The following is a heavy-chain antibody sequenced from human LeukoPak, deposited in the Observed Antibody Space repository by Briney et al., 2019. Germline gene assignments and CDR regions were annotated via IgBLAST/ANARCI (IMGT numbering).Heavy chain of an antibody. CDR1: GFTFSSYS. J-gene: IGHJ6*03. CDR3: ARVGYSSSWYVVDYYYYMDV. V-gene: IGHV3-21*01. CDR2: ISSSSSYI. D-gene: IGHD6-13*01. Sequence: GGSLRLSCAASGFTFSSYSMNWVRQAPGKGLEWVSSISSSSSYIYYADSVKGRFTISRDNAKNSLYLQMNSLRAEDTAVYYCARVGYSSSWYVVDYYYYMDVWGEGTTVTVSS.